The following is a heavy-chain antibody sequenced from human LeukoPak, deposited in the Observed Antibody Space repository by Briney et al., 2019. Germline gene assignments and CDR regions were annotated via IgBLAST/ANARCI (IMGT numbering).Heavy chain of an antibody. CDR1: GFTFSTYG. CDR3: AKLYYDILTGYYMGDVFDI. D-gene: IGHD3-9*01. J-gene: IGHJ3*02. CDR2: ISYDGSSK. Sequence: GRSLRLSCAVSGFTFSTYGVHWVRQAPGKGLEWVAVISYDGSSKYYADSVKGRFTISRDNSKNTLYLQMNSLRAEDTAVYYCAKLYYDILTGYYMGDVFDIWGQGTVVTVSS. V-gene: IGHV3-30*18.